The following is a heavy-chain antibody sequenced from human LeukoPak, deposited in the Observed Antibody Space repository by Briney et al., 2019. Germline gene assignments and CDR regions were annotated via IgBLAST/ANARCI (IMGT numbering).Heavy chain of an antibody. J-gene: IGHJ4*02. CDR1: GGSISSYY. V-gene: IGHV4-59*01. CDR2: IYYSGST. Sequence: SETLSLTCTVSGGSISSYYWSCIRQPPGKGLEWIGYIYYSGSTNYNPSLKSRVTISVDTSKNQFSLKLSSVTAADTAVYHCAREPIGYCSGGSCYSGLYYFDYWGQGTLVTVSS. D-gene: IGHD2-15*01. CDR3: AREPIGYCSGGSCYSGLYYFDY.